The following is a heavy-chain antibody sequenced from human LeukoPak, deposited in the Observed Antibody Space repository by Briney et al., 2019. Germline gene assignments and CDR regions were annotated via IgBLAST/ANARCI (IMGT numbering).Heavy chain of an antibody. Sequence: PSETLSLTCTVSGGSISSYYWSWIRQPPGKGLEWIGYIYYSGSTNYNPSLKSRVTISVDTSKNQFSLKLSSVTAADTAVYYCAGSRYYDSSGYYYAERAFDYWGQGTLVTVSS. CDR1: GGSISSYY. J-gene: IGHJ4*02. D-gene: IGHD3-22*01. V-gene: IGHV4-59*08. CDR2: IYYSGST. CDR3: AGSRYYDSSGYYYAERAFDY.